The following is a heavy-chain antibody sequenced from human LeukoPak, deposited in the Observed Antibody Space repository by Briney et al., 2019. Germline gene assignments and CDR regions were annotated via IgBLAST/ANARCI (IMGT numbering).Heavy chain of an antibody. CDR3: ATSKSCGSGSHYNGLLFPPNY. D-gene: IGHD3-10*01. V-gene: IGHV1-69*13. Sequence: SVKVSCKASGGTFSSYAISWVRQAPGQGLEWMGGIIPIFGTANYAQKFQGRVTITADESTSTAYMELSSLRSEDTAVYYCATSKSCGSGSHYNGLLFPPNYWGQGTRVPVS. CDR2: IIPIFGTA. J-gene: IGHJ4*02. CDR1: GGTFSSYA.